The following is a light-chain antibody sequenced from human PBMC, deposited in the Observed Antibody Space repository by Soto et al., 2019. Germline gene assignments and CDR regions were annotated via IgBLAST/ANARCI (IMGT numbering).Light chain of an antibody. CDR3: QQYDTLPLT. CDR2: DLS. J-gene: IGKJ5*01. Sequence: DIQMTQSPSSLSASVGDRVTIICQASQDITNYLNWYQQKPGKAPNLLIHDLSNLETGVPSRFSGSGTGTYFSFTISSLQPEDIATYYCQQYDTLPLTFGQGTRLEIK. V-gene: IGKV1-33*01. CDR1: QDITNY.